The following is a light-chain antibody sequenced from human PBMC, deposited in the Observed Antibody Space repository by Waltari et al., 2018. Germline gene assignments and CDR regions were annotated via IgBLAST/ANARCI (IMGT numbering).Light chain of an antibody. CDR1: NSDIGAYKY. J-gene: IGLJ2*01. CDR3: SSYAGSDIVL. Sequence: QSALTQPPSASGSPGQSVTISCTGTNSDIGAYKYVPWYQQHPGRAPKLLIYEVSKWPSGVPDRFSGSKSGNTASLTVSGLQAEDEADYYCSSYAGSDIVLFGGGTKLTVL. CDR2: EVS. V-gene: IGLV2-8*01.